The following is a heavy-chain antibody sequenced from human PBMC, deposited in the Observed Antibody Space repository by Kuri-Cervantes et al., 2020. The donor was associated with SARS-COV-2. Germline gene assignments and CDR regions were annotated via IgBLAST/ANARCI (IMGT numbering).Heavy chain of an antibody. CDR1: GSSISSGCYY. Sequence: SETLSLTCTVSGSSISSGCYYWSWLRQPPGKGLEWIGYIYYSGSTYYNPSLKTRVTISVDTSKNQFSLQLSSVTAADTAVYYCARENIVVVPAAPYYYYYGMDVWGQGTTVTVS. CDR2: IYYSGST. V-gene: IGHV4-30-4*01. J-gene: IGHJ6*02. CDR3: ARENIVVVPAAPYYYYYGMDV. D-gene: IGHD2-2*01.